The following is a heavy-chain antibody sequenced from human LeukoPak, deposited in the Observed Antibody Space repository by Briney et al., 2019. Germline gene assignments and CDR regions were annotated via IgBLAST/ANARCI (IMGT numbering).Heavy chain of an antibody. CDR2: INSDGSWT. D-gene: IGHD2/OR15-2a*01. J-gene: IGHJ4*02. Sequence: GGSLRLSCAASGNYWRHWVRQAPGKGLVWVSHINSDGSWTSYADSVKGRFTISKDNAKNTVYLQMNSLRAEDTAVYYCVSFYETYWGRGTLVTVSS. CDR3: VSFYETY. V-gene: IGHV3-74*01. CDR1: GNYW.